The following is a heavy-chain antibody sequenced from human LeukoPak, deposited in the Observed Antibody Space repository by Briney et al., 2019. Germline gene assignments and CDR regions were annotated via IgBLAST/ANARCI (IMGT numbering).Heavy chain of an antibody. D-gene: IGHD3-10*01. CDR2: SYYNGNT. CDR1: GGSITNYY. Sequence: KTSETLSLTCTVSGGSITNYYWSWIRQPPGKGLEWIGFSYYNGNTNYNPSLKSRVTISVDMSKNQFSLSLRSVTAADTAVYYCARGWFPDIWGQGTMVTVSS. J-gene: IGHJ3*02. V-gene: IGHV4-59*01. CDR3: ARGWFPDI.